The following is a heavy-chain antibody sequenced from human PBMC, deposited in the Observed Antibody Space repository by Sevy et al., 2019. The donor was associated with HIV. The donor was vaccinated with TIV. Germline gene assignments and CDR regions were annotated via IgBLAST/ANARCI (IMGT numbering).Heavy chain of an antibody. CDR2: ISATGGST. V-gene: IGHV3-23*01. CDR1: GFTFNNYA. Sequence: GGSLRLSCAASGFTFNNYAMNWVRQAPGKGLEWVSAISATGGSTYYADSLKGQFTISRDNSNNTLFLHMNSLRAEDPALDYCAKSFPRYGTGWEFDYWGQGTLVTVSS. J-gene: IGHJ4*02. CDR3: AKSFPRYGTGWEFDY. D-gene: IGHD6-19*01.